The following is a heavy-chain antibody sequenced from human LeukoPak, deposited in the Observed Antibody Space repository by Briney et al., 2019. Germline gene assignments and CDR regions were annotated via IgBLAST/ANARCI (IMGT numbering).Heavy chain of an antibody. CDR1: GFTFSSYA. V-gene: IGHV3-23*01. CDR2: ISGSGGST. J-gene: IGHJ4*02. CDR3: AREVPSLDY. D-gene: IGHD4/OR15-4a*01. Sequence: GGSLRLSCAASGFTFSSYAMSWVRQAPGKGLEWVSTISGSGGSTYSAASVTGRFTISRDNSKNTLYLQMSSLRVEDTAVYYCAREVPSLDYWGQGTLVTVSS.